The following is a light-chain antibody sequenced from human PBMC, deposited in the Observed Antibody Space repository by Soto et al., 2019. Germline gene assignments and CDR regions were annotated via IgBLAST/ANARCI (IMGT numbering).Light chain of an antibody. J-gene: IGLJ1*01. V-gene: IGLV2-14*01. CDR2: DVS. CDR1: SSDVGGYNH. CDR3: SSYTSSSTYV. Sequence: QSVLTQPSSVSGSPGQSIAISCTGTSSDVGGYNHVSWYQQPPGKAPKLIIYDVSNRPSGVSDRFSGSKSGNTASLTISGLQAEDEADYYCSSYTSSSTYVFGTGTKVPS.